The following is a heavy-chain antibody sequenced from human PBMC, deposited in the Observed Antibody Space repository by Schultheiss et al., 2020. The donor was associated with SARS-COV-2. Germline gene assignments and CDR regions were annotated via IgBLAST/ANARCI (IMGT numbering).Heavy chain of an antibody. CDR2: ISSNGGST. Sequence: GGSLRLSCAASGFTFSSYAMHWVRQAPGKGLEYVSAISSNGGSTYYADSVKGRFTISRDNSKNTLYLQMNNLRADDTAVYYCAKDGVPAASLRNYYYYGMDVWGQGTTVTVSS. CDR3: AKDGVPAASLRNYYYYGMDV. CDR1: GFTFSSYA. J-gene: IGHJ6*01. D-gene: IGHD2-2*01. V-gene: IGHV3-64*04.